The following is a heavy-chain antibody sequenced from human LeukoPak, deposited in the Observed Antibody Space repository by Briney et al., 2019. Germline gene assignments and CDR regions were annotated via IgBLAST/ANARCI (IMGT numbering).Heavy chain of an antibody. Sequence: SETLSLTCTVSGGSISSYYWSWIRQPPGKGPEWVGYIYYSGSTNYNPSLKSRVTISVDTSKDQFSLKLSSVTAADTAVYYCARDKVNWYFDLWGRGTLVTVSS. CDR3: ARDKVNWYFDL. CDR2: IYYSGST. V-gene: IGHV4-59*01. CDR1: GGSISSYY. J-gene: IGHJ2*01.